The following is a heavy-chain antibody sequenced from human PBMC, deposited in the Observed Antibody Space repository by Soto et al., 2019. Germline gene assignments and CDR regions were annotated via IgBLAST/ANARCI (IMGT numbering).Heavy chain of an antibody. CDR3: AKDVVDYRLDY. J-gene: IGHJ4*02. CDR2: ISYDGSNK. V-gene: IGHV3-30*18. Sequence: GGSLRLSCAASGFTFSSYGMHWVRQAPGKGLEWVAVISYDGSNKYYADSVKGRFTISRDNSKNTLYLQMNSLRAEDTAVYYCAKDVVDYRLDYWGQGTLVTVSS. D-gene: IGHD4-4*01. CDR1: GFTFSSYG.